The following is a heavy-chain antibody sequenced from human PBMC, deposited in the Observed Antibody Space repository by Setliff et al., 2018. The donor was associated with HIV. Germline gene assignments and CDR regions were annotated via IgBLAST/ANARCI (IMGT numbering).Heavy chain of an antibody. CDR3: ARDGPTGWDAFDV. J-gene: IGHJ3*01. Sequence: GGSLRLSCAASGFTFSSYAMSWVRQAPGKGLEWVSGISGSGGSTYYADSVKGRFTISRDNAKNSLFLQMTSLRADDTAVYYCARDGPTGWDAFDVWGQGTMVTVSS. CDR1: GFTFSSYA. CDR2: ISGSGGST. V-gene: IGHV3-23*01. D-gene: IGHD3-9*01.